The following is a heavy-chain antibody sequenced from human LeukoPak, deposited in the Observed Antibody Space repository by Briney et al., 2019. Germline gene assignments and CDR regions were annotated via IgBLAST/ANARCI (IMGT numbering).Heavy chain of an antibody. CDR3: ARDHSSSWGYNWFDP. CDR1: GGSISSYY. J-gene: IGHJ5*02. CDR2: IYTSGST. D-gene: IGHD6-13*01. V-gene: IGHV4-4*07. Sequence: SETLSLTCTVPGGSISSYYWSWIRQPAGKGLEWIGRIYTSGSTNYNPSLKSRVTMSVDTSKNQFSLKLSSVTAADTAVYYCARDHSSSWGYNWFDPWGQGTLVTVSS.